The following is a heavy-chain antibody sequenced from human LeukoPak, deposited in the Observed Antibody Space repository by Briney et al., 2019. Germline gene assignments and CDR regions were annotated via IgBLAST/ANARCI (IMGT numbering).Heavy chain of an antibody. CDR3: AREQWLGTYFDY. D-gene: IGHD6-19*01. J-gene: IGHJ4*02. CDR2: ISYDGSNK. Sequence: PGGSLRLSCAASGFTFSSYAMHWVRQAPGKGLEWVAVISYDGSNKYYADSVKGRFTISRDNSKNTLYLQMNSLRAEDTAVYYCAREQWLGTYFDYWGQGTLVTVSS. V-gene: IGHV3-30-3*01. CDR1: GFTFSSYA.